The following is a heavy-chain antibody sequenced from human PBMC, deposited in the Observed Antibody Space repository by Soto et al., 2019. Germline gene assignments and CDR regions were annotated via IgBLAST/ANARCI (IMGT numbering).Heavy chain of an antibody. CDR2: ISSSSSYT. D-gene: IGHD6-13*01. J-gene: IGHJ6*02. Sequence: GSLRLSSAAAGFTFSDYYMSWIRQAPGKGLEWVSYISSSSSYTNYADSVKGRFTISRDNAKNSLYLQMNSLRAEDTAVYYCARVGEQQLDYYYGMDVWGQGTTVTVSS. CDR3: ARVGEQQLDYYYGMDV. V-gene: IGHV3-11*06. CDR1: GFTFSDYY.